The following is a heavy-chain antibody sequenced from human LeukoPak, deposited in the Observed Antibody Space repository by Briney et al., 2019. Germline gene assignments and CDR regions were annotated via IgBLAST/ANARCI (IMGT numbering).Heavy chain of an antibody. CDR2: IYYSGST. CDR3: ARHHSGSYPTPFYY. D-gene: IGHD1-26*01. CDR1: GGSISSSSYY. J-gene: IGHJ4*02. Sequence: SETLSLTCTVSGGSISSSSYYWGWIRQPPGKGLEWIGSIYYSGSTYYNPSLKSRVTISVDTSKNQFSLKLSSVTAADTAVYYCARHHSGSYPTPFYYWGQGTLVIVSS. V-gene: IGHV4-39*01.